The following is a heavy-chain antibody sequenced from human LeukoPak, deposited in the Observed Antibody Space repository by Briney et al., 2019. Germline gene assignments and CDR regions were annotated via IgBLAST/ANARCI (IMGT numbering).Heavy chain of an antibody. D-gene: IGHD3-10*01. CDR3: ARGEFPLDAFDI. CDR1: GYNFDNYG. CDR2: ISPYSGNT. Sequence: ASVKVSCKSFGYNFDNYGIGWVRQAPGQGLEWMGWISPYSGNTNYGQKLQGRVTMTTDTSTNTAYMELRRLSLGDTAIYYCARGEFPLDAFDIWGQGTMVTVSS. V-gene: IGHV1-18*01. J-gene: IGHJ3*02.